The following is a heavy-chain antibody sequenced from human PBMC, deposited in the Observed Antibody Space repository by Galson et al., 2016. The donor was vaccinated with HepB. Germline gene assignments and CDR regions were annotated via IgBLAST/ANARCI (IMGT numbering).Heavy chain of an antibody. V-gene: IGHV1-2*02. CDR1: GYTFTDYY. D-gene: IGHD4-17*01. CDR2: VSPYTGDA. J-gene: IGHJ6*04. Sequence: SVKVSCKASGYTFTDYYVHWVRQAPGQGLEWMGWVSPYTGDANYAQKFQGRVTLTRDTSITSAYMELSRLRSDDTAVYYCARDRSGGDSPYYHYQYGMDVWGKGTTVTVSA. CDR3: ARDRSGGDSPYYHYQYGMDV.